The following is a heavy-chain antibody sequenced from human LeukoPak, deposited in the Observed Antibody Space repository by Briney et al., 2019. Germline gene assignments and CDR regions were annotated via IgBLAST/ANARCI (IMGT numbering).Heavy chain of an antibody. Sequence: PGGSLRLSCEGSGFSFSSYWMTWVRQSPGKGPDWVANIKQDESERYTVDSVKGRFTISRDNAKNSVYLQMNSLRAEDTALYYCARLSAYYYGSYFYYYMDVWGKGTTVTVSS. CDR3: ARLSAYYYGSYFYYYMDV. D-gene: IGHD3-10*01. CDR1: GFSFSSYW. V-gene: IGHV3-7*01. CDR2: IKQDESER. J-gene: IGHJ6*03.